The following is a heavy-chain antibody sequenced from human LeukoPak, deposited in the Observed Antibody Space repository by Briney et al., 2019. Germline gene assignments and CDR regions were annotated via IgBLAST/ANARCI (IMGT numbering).Heavy chain of an antibody. CDR3: AKMVAAGNMYPLRPQH. V-gene: IGHV3-23*01. D-gene: IGHD6-13*01. CDR1: GFTFSSYA. J-gene: IGHJ1*01. Sequence: GGSLRLSCAASGFTFSSYAMSWVRQAPGKGLEWVSGISGSGGSTSYADSVKGRFTISRDNSKNTLSLQMNSLRVEDTALYYCAKMVAAGNMYPLRPQHWGRGTLVTVSS. CDR2: ISGSGGST.